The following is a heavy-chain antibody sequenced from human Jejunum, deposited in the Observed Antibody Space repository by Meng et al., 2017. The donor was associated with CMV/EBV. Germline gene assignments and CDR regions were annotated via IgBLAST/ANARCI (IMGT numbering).Heavy chain of an antibody. CDR3: ARGRDCLSRRCYSDY. J-gene: IGHJ4*02. D-gene: IGHD2-2*01. V-gene: IGHV7-4-1*02. CDR1: GYTFTSYD. Sequence: SGYTFTSYDMKWVRQAPGQGLEWMGWINTNTGNPTYAQGFTGRFVFSSDTSVNTADLQISSLEAEDTAVYYCARGRDCLSRRCYSDYWGQGTLVTVSS. CDR2: INTNTGNP.